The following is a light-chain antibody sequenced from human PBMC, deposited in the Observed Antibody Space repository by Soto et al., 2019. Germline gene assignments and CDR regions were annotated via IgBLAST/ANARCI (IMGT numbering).Light chain of an antibody. CDR1: QSSSTY. V-gene: IGKV1-39*01. Sequence: EIQMTKSRSSLSASVVDRVTITCLASQSSSTYLNWYQQKPGKAPKLLIYTASRLQSGVPSRFSGRRSGTDFTLTISSLQPEDFATYYCQQSYSSPPTFGQGTKVDIK. J-gene: IGKJ1*01. CDR3: QQSYSSPPT. CDR2: TAS.